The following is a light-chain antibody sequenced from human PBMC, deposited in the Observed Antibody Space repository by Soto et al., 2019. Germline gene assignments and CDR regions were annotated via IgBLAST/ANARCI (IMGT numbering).Light chain of an antibody. CDR3: QQYGDSPFT. J-gene: IGKJ3*01. CDR1: QSVTGDY. Sequence: EIVLTQSPVTLSLSPGETATLSCRASQSVTGDYLGWYQQKPGQAPRLLIYDASSRAIGIPDRFSCSGSGTEFSLTISRLEPEDFAVYYCQQYGDSPFTFGPGTKVDV. CDR2: DAS. V-gene: IGKV3-20*01.